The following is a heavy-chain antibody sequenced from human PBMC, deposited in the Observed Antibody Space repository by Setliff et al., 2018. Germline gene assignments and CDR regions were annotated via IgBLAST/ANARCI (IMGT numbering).Heavy chain of an antibody. CDR1: DDSINSRRYY. Sequence: SETLSLTCTVSDDSINSRRYYWGWFRQPAGKGLEWIGQIYTSWSTNYNPSFKSRVTISLDAPKNQFSLNLSSVTAADTAVYYCARASVVHAIAVGYWGQGTLVTVSS. D-gene: IGHD2-15*01. CDR3: ARASVVHAIAVGY. J-gene: IGHJ4*02. V-gene: IGHV4-61*09. CDR2: IYTSWST.